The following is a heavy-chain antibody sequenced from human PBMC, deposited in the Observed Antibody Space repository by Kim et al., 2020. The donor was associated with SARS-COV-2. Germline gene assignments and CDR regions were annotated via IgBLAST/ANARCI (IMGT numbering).Heavy chain of an antibody. CDR1: GGSFSGYY. J-gene: IGHJ4*02. CDR3: ARPAAG. V-gene: IGHV4-34*01. D-gene: IGHD6-13*01. CDR2: INHSGST. Sequence: SETLSLTCAVYGGSFSGYYWSWIRQPPGKGLEWIGEINHSGSTNYNPSFKSRVTILVDRSKNQFSLKLSSVTAADTAIYYCARPAAGWGQGILVTVSS.